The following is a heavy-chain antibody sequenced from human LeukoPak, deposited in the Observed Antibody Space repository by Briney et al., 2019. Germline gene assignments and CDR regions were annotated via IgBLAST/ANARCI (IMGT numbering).Heavy chain of an antibody. Sequence: GGSLRLSCAASGFTFSSYGMSWVRQVPGKGLQWVSAISGDGKNRDYPDSVKGRFTISRDNSKNTLYLQMGSLRAEDTAVYYCAKDLGYDYVWGEGNLYDYWGQGTLVAVSS. CDR3: AKDLGYDYVWGEGNLYDY. J-gene: IGHJ4*02. V-gene: IGHV3-23*01. CDR2: ISGDGKNR. D-gene: IGHD3-16*01. CDR1: GFTFSSYG.